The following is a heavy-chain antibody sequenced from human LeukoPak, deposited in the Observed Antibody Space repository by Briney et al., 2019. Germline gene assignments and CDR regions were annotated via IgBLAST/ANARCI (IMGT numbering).Heavy chain of an antibody. Sequence: SQTLSLTCTVSGGSISSGSYYWSWIRQPAGKGLEWIGRIYTSGSTNYNPSLKSRVTISVDTSKNQFSLKLSSVTAADTAVYYCARGYGSGSYYILFDYWGQGTLVTVSS. D-gene: IGHD3-10*01. CDR1: GGSISSGSYY. V-gene: IGHV4-61*02. CDR2: IYTSGST. J-gene: IGHJ4*02. CDR3: ARGYGSGSYYILFDY.